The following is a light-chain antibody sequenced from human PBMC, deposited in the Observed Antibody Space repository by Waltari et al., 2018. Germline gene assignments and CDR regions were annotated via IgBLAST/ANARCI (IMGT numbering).Light chain of an antibody. J-gene: IGKJ2*01. CDR3: QQYYSTPYT. V-gene: IGKV4-1*01. CDR1: QNVLYSSNNTNY. CDR2: WAS. Sequence: DLAITQSPDSLPVSLRERATINSMSSQNVLYSSNNTNYLAWYQQKPGQSPNLLIYWASTRESGVPDRFSGSGSGTDFTLTISSLQAEDVAVYYCQQYYSTPYTFGQGTKLEIK.